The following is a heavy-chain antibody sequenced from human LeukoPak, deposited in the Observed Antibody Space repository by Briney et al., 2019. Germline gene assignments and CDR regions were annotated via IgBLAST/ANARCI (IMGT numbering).Heavy chain of an antibody. CDR1: GFTFSSYS. J-gene: IGHJ5*02. CDR3: ARGRRSWSKEGNWFDP. Sequence: GGSLRLSCAASGFTFSSYSMNWVRQAPGKGLEWVSSISSSSSYIYYADSVKGRFTISRDNAKNSLYLQMNSLRAEDTAVYYCARGRRSWSKEGNWFDPWGQGTLVTVSS. V-gene: IGHV3-21*01. CDR2: ISSSSSYI. D-gene: IGHD6-13*01.